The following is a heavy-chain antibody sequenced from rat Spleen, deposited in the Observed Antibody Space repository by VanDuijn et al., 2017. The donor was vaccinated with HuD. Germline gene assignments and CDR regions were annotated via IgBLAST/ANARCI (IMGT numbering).Heavy chain of an antibody. CDR2: ISTVGGNT. D-gene: IGHD3-8*01. Sequence: EVQLVESGGGLVQPGRSMKLSCTASGFTFSNYYMAWVRQAPTKGLEWVASISTVGGNTYYRDSVKGRFTISRDNAKSTLYLQMDSLRSEDTATYYCARQVSIPLYFDFWGPGTMVTVSS. CDR1: GFTFSNYY. V-gene: IGHV5-25*01. CDR3: ARQVSIPLYFDF. J-gene: IGHJ1*01.